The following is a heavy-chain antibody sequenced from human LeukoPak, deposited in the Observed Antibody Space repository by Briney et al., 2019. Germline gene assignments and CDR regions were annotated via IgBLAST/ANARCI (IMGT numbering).Heavy chain of an antibody. CDR2: VYTTGST. V-gene: IGHV4-4*07. D-gene: IGHD6-19*01. CDR1: GGSISSYY. Sequence: SETLSLTCTVSGGSISSYYWSWIRQPAGQGLEWIGHVYTTGSTNYNPSLKSRVTMSIDTSKNQFSLKLNSVTAADTAVYYCARQGQYSSGWYGDYWGQGSLVTVSS. J-gene: IGHJ4*02. CDR3: ARQGQYSSGWYGDY.